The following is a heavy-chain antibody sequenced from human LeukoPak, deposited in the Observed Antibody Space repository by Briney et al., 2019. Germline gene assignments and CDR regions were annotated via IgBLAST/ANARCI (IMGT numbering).Heavy chain of an antibody. D-gene: IGHD6-13*01. CDR1: GGSISSSSHY. CDR2: IYYSGST. V-gene: IGHV4-39*01. J-gene: IGHJ4*02. CDR3: ARRRSPGIAAAGRKYYFDY. Sequence: SETLSLTCTVSGGSISSSSHYWGGIRQPPGKGLEWIGSIYYSGSTYYNPSLKSRVTISVDTSKNQFSLKLSSVTAADTAVYYCARRRSPGIAAAGRKYYFDYWGQGTLVTVSS.